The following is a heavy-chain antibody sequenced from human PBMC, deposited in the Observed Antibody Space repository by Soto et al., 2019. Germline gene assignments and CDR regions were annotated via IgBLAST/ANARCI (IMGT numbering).Heavy chain of an antibody. J-gene: IGHJ4*02. Sequence: GASVKVSCKASGYTFTSYYMHWVRQAPGQGLEWMGIINPSGGSTNYAQKFQGRVTMTRDTSTSTVNMELSSLRSEDTAVFYCARAYCGSSSYDSWGQGTLVTVSS. CDR2: INPSGGST. CDR3: ARAYCGSSSYDS. D-gene: IGHD1-26*01. V-gene: IGHV1-46*01. CDR1: GYTFTSYY.